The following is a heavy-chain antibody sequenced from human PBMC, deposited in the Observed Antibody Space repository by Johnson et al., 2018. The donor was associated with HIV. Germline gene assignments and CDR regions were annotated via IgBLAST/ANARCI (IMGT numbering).Heavy chain of an antibody. Sequence: EVQLVESGGGLVQPGGSLRLSCAASGFTFSSYAMSWVRQAPGKGLEWVSAISGSGGSTYYADSVKGRFTISRDNSKNTLYLQMNSLRAEDTAVYYCAKEYWGGDCYPSPDAFDIWGQGTMVTVSS. J-gene: IGHJ3*02. D-gene: IGHD2-21*01. CDR1: GFTFSSYA. CDR2: ISGSGGST. V-gene: IGHV3-23*04. CDR3: AKEYWGGDCYPSPDAFDI.